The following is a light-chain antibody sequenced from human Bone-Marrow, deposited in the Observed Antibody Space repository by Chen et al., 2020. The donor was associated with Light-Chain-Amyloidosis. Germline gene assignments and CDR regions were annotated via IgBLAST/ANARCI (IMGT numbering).Light chain of an antibody. CDR3: QQYGSSPWT. V-gene: IGKV3-20*01. Sequence: EIVFTQSPGTLSLSPGERATLSCRASQSVRTNYLAWYQQKPGQAPRLLTYGASRRATGVPDRFSGSGSETDFTLTISRLEPEDFAVFYCQQYGSSPWTFGQGTKLEIK. CDR1: QSVRTNY. J-gene: IGKJ2*01. CDR2: GAS.